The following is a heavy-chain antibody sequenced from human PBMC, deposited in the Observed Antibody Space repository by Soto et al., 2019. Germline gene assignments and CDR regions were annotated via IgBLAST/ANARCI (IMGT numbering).Heavy chain of an antibody. D-gene: IGHD1-26*01. CDR1: GFTFTDYW. J-gene: IGHJ4*02. CDR2: LNQDGSEK. V-gene: IGHV3-7*03. Sequence: GGSLRLSCAASGFTFTDYWMSWVRQAPGKGLEWVANLNQDGSEKNCVDSVKGRFTISRDNAKNSVYLQLNSLRDEDTAVYYCARDKFTGTYYVEGVTYLFDYWGQGDLVTVS. CDR3: ARDKFTGTYYVEGVTYLFDY.